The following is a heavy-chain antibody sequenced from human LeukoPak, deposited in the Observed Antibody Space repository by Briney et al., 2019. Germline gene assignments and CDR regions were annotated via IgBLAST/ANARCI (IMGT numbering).Heavy chain of an antibody. Sequence: GGSLRLSCAASGFTFSSYSMNWVRQAPGKGLEWVSAISGSGGSTYYAGSVKGRFTISRDNSKNTLYLQMNSLRAEDTAVYYCATDPMIVVAIPDDAFDIWGQGTMVTVSS. J-gene: IGHJ3*02. D-gene: IGHD3-22*01. V-gene: IGHV3-23*01. CDR3: ATDPMIVVAIPDDAFDI. CDR1: GFTFSSYS. CDR2: ISGSGGST.